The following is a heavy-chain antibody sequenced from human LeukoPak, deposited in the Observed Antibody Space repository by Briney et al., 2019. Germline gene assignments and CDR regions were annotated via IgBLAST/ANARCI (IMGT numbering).Heavy chain of an antibody. CDR2: IYSDNT. V-gene: IGHV3-53*01. CDR3: ARRAGAYSHPYDY. Sequence: GGSLRLSCTDSGFTVSSNSISWVRQAPGKGLEWVSFIYSDNTHYSDSVKGRFTISRDNSKNTLYLQMNSLRAEDTAVYYCARRAGAYSHPYDYWGQGTLVTVSS. D-gene: IGHD4/OR15-4a*01. CDR1: GFTVSSNS. J-gene: IGHJ4*02.